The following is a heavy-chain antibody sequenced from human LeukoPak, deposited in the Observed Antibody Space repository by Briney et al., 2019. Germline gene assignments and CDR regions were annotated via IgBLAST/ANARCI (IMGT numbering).Heavy chain of an antibody. CDR3: ATGATVTTLERVHYYYMDV. V-gene: IGHV4-39*01. Sequence: PSETLSLTCAVSGGSISSSSYYWGWIRQPPGKGLEWIGSIYYSGSTYYNPSLKSRVTISVDTSKNQFSLKLSSVTAADTAVYYCATGATVTTLERVHYYYMDVWGKGTTVTVSS. D-gene: IGHD4-11*01. CDR1: GGSISSSSYY. CDR2: IYYSGST. J-gene: IGHJ6*03.